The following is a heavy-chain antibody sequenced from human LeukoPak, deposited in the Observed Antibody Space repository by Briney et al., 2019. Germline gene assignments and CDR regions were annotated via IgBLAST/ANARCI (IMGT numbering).Heavy chain of an antibody. D-gene: IGHD5-24*01. CDR1: GGSVRTDY. V-gene: IGHV4-59*02. CDR2: LSYNVSS. J-gene: IGHJ4*02. Sequence: SETLSLTCSVSGGSVRTDYWSWIRQPPGKGLEWIGYLSYNVSSNYNRTLKSRVIISVDTSKNQFSLKLSSVTAADTAVYYCARASGDAYNFDYWGQGILVTVSS. CDR3: ARASGDAYNFDY.